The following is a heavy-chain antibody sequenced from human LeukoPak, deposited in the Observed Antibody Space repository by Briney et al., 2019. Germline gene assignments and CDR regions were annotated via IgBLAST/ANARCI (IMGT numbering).Heavy chain of an antibody. D-gene: IGHD3-9*01. CDR1: GYTFTSYG. J-gene: IGHJ6*02. CDR2: ISAYNGNT. Sequence: ASVKVSCKASGYTFTSYGISWVRQAPGQGLEWMGWISAYNGNTNYAQKLQGRVTMTTDTSTSTAYMELRSLRSDDTAVYYRARYDILTGYYGLVGYYYGMDVWGQGTTVTVSS. V-gene: IGHV1-18*01. CDR3: ARYDILTGYYGLVGYYYGMDV.